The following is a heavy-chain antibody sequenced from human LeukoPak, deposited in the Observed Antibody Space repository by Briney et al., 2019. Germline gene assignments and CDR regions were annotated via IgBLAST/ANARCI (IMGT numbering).Heavy chain of an antibody. V-gene: IGHV1-18*01. Sequence: GASVKVSCKASGYTFTSYGIGWVRQAPGQGLEWMGWISAYNGDTNYAQKLQGRVTMTTDTSTSTAYMELRSLRSDDTAVYYCARGGPAPHRITLIVVASSTDAFDIWGQGTMVTVSS. CDR2: ISAYNGDT. D-gene: IGHD3-22*01. J-gene: IGHJ3*02. CDR1: GYTFTSYG. CDR3: ARGGPAPHRITLIVVASSTDAFDI.